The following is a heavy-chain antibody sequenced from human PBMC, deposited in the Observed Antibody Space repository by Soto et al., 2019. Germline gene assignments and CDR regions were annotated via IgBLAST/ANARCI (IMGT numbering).Heavy chain of an antibody. CDR1: GFTFSSYT. D-gene: IGHD6-19*01. J-gene: IGHJ5*02. CDR2: ISYDGSNK. Sequence: GGSLRLSCAASGFTFSSYTMHWVRQAPGKGLEWVAGISYDGSNKYYADSVKGRFTISRDNAKNTLYLQMNSMRAEDTAVYYCSSSVGGIDNRFDPWGQGTLVTVSS. V-gene: IGHV3-30-3*01. CDR3: SSSVGGIDNRFDP.